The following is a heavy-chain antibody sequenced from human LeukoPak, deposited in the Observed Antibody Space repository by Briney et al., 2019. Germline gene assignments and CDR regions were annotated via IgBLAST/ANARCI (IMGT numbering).Heavy chain of an antibody. CDR3: ARGEFAWIQGSYGLNV. J-gene: IGHJ6*02. V-gene: IGHV3-7*01. CDR2: INQDGSDK. CDR1: GFTFSDYW. Sequence: GGSLRLSCAASGFTFSDYWMSWVRQAPGKGPEWVANINQDGSDKYYVDSVKGRFTISRDNAKKALYLQMNSLRAEDTAVYYCARGEFAWIQGSYGLNVWGQGTTVTVSS. D-gene: IGHD5-18*01.